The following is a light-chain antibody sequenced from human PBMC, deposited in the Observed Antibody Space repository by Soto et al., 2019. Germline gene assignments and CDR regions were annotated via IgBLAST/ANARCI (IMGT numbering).Light chain of an antibody. V-gene: IGKV1-33*01. CDR1: QDISKY. CDR2: DAS. J-gene: IGKJ3*01. Sequence: DIQMTQSPSSLSASVGDRVTITCQASQDISKYLNWYQQKPGKAPKLLIYDASNLEAGVPSRFSGTGSGTFYTFTISSLHPEDFATHHCQQYDSIPFTFGPGTKVEIK. CDR3: QQYDSIPFT.